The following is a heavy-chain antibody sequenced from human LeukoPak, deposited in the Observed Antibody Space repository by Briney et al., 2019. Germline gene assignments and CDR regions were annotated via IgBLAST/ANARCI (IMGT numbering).Heavy chain of an antibody. V-gene: IGHV3-23*01. CDR2: ISGSGGSA. D-gene: IGHD6-19*01. J-gene: IGHJ1*01. CDR1: GFTFSSYA. CDR3: AKDPTVAGRAEYFQH. Sequence: GGSLRLSCAASGFTFSSYAMSWVRQAPGKGLEWVSVISGSGGSAYCADSVKGRFTISRDNSKNTLYLQMNSLTVDDTAVYYCAKDPTVAGRAEYFQHWGQGTLVTVSS.